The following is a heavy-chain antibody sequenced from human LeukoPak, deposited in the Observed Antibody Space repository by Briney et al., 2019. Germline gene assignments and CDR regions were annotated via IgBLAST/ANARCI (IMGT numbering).Heavy chain of an antibody. J-gene: IGHJ4*02. V-gene: IGHV1-69*04. CDR2: IIPILGIA. D-gene: IGHD3-10*01. Sequence: SVKVSCKASGGTFSSYAISWVRQAPGQGLEWMGRIIPILGIANYAQKLQGRVTITADKSTSTAYMELSSLRSEDTAVYYCARPDYGSGSYYNAYTFRYWGQGTLVTVSS. CDR3: ARPDYGSGSYYNAYTFRY. CDR1: GGTFSSYA.